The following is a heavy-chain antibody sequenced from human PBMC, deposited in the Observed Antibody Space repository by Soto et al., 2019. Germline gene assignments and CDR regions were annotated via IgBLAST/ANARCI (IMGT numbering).Heavy chain of an antibody. V-gene: IGHV3-30*03. Sequence: QVQLVESGGGVVQPGRSLRLSCAASGFTFSNYAMHWVRQAPGKGLEWVAVISYDGTNKYYADSVKGRFTISRDSSKSTLYLQMTSLRADDTAVYYCARRAITMILEEYYFDCWGQGTLVTVSS. CDR3: ARRAITMILEEYYFDC. J-gene: IGHJ4*02. CDR1: GFTFSNYA. D-gene: IGHD3-22*01. CDR2: ISYDGTNK.